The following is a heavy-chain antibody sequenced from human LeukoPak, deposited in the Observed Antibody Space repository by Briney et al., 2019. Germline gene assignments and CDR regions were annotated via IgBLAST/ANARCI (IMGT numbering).Heavy chain of an antibody. CDR2: ISSSNI. Sequence: GGSLRLSCAASGFTVSSNYMSWVRQAPGKGLEWVSSISSSNIYYADSVRGRFTISRDNAKNSLYLQMNSLRADDTAVYYCAREGGFDYWGQGTLVTVSS. J-gene: IGHJ4*02. CDR3: AREGGFDY. V-gene: IGHV3-69-1*01. CDR1: GFTVSSNY. D-gene: IGHD3-16*01.